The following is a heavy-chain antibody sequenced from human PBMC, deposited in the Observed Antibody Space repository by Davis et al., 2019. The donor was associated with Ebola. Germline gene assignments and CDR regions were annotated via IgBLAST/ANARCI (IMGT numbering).Heavy chain of an antibody. Sequence: GESLKISCAASGFTFSTYSMSWVRQAPGKGLEWVSSISSDNDYIYYADSAKGRFTISRDNAKNSLYLQMNSLRAEDTAVYYCARDRPLDFFFGDYYGMDVWGQGTTVTVSS. D-gene: IGHD3-16*01. CDR1: GFTFSTYS. CDR2: ISSDNDYI. V-gene: IGHV3-21*01. CDR3: ARDRPLDFFFGDYYGMDV. J-gene: IGHJ6*02.